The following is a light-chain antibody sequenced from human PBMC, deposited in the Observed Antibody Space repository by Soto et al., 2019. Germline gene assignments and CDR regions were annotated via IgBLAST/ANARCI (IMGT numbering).Light chain of an antibody. CDR2: DVT. CDR3: NSYTGSATPYV. CDR1: SSDVGGYNY. Sequence: QSALTQPASVSGSPGQSITISWTGTSSDVGGYNYVSWYQHHPDKAPKLVIYDVTNRPSGVSNRFSGSKAGNTASLTISGLQAEDEADYYCNSYTGSATPYVFGTGTKLTVL. V-gene: IGLV2-14*03. J-gene: IGLJ1*01.